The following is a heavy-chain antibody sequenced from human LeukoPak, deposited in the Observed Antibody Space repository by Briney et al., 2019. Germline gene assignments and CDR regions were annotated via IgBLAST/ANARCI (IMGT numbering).Heavy chain of an antibody. J-gene: IGHJ6*02. Sequence: PGGSLRLSCAASGFTFSTYSMKWVRQAPGKGLEWVSSISSSSSYIYYADSVKGRFTISRDNAKNSLYLQMNSLRAEDTAVYYCARDVTPYYYGMDVWGQGTTVTVSS. D-gene: IGHD5-18*01. CDR3: ARDVTPYYYGMDV. V-gene: IGHV3-21*01. CDR1: GFTFSTYS. CDR2: ISSSSSYI.